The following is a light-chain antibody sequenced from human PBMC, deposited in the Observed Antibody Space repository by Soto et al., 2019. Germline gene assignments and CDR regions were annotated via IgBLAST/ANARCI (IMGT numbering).Light chain of an antibody. Sequence: QSALTQPPSASGSPGQSVTISCTGTSSDVGGYNYVSWYQQHPGKAPKLIIYEVSKRPSGVPDRFSGSKSGNTASLTVSGLQAEDDADYYCSSYVGSNNLYVFGTGTKVTVL. CDR2: EVS. CDR1: SSDVGGYNY. J-gene: IGLJ1*01. CDR3: SSYVGSNNLYV. V-gene: IGLV2-8*01.